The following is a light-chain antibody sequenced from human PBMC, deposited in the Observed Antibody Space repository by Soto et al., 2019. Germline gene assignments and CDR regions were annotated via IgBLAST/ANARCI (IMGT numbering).Light chain of an antibody. CDR3: QQYNSYSWT. Sequence: DIEMTQSPSTLSESVGDRVTITCRASQSISSWLAWYQQKPGKAPKLLIYDASSLESEVPSRFSGSGSGTEFTLTISSLQPDDFATYYCQQYNSYSWTFGQGTKVDIK. CDR1: QSISSW. V-gene: IGKV1-5*01. CDR2: DAS. J-gene: IGKJ1*01.